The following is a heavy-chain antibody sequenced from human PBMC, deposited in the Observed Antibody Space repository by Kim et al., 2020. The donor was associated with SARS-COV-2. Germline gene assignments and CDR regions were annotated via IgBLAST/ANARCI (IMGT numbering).Heavy chain of an antibody. CDR2: IYYSGST. V-gene: IGHV4-59*01. CDR3: ARAPGDNYGYVWGSNRYTGYGFDI. Sequence: SETLSLTCTVSGGSISSYYWSWIRQPPGKGLEWIGYIYYSGSTNYYPALKSRVTISVATSTNQFPLKLSTVTAADTAVYYCARAPGDNYGYVWGSNRYTGYGFDIWGQGTMVTVSS. D-gene: IGHD3-16*02. CDR1: GGSISSYY. J-gene: IGHJ3*02.